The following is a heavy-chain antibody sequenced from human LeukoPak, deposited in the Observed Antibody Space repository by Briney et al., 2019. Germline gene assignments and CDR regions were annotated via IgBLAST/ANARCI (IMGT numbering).Heavy chain of an antibody. Sequence: ASVKVSCKASGYTFTGYYMHWVRQAPGQGLEWMGRISPNSGGTSYAQKFQGRVTMTRDTSISTAYMELSRLRSDDTAVYYCARGKRAAGTGYYYYMDVWGKGTTVTVSS. D-gene: IGHD6-13*01. V-gene: IGHV1-2*06. CDR2: ISPNSGGT. J-gene: IGHJ6*03. CDR3: ARGKRAAGTGYYYYMDV. CDR1: GYTFTGYY.